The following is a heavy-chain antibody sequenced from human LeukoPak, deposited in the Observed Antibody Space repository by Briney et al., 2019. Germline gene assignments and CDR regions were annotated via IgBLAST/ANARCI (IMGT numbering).Heavy chain of an antibody. CDR1: GFTFTSYD. CDR2: INPTGGST. CDR3: ARTAARRFDY. Sequence: ASVKVSCKASGFTFTSYDINWVRQAPGQGLEWMGIINPTGGSTTYAQKFQGRVTMTRDTSTSTVYMELSSLRSDDTAVYYCARTAARRFDYWGQGTLVTVSS. V-gene: IGHV1-46*01. D-gene: IGHD6-6*01. J-gene: IGHJ4*02.